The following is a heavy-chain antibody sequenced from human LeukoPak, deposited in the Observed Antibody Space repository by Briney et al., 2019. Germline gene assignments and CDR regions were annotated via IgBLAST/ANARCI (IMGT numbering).Heavy chain of an antibody. CDR2: ISSSSTIK. Sequence: PGGSLRLSCAAYGFSFSSYSMKWVRQAPGKGLEWVSYISSSSTIKYYADSVKGRFTVSRDNARNSLYLQMNSLRAEDTAVYYCAGTDSGSYSRWFDYWGQGTLVTVSS. CDR3: AGTDSGSYSRWFDY. D-gene: IGHD1-26*01. V-gene: IGHV3-48*01. J-gene: IGHJ4*02. CDR1: GFSFSSYS.